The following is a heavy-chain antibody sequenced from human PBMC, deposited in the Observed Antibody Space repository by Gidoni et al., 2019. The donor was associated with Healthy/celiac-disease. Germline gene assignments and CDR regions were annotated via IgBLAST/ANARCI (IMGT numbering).Heavy chain of an antibody. Sequence: QVQLVQSGADVKKPGASERVSCKASGYTLPSSYVTCVRQGTGQGLECMGWMNPNSGNTGYAQKFQGSVTMPRNTSISTAYIELSSLRSEDTAVYYCARGGMITFGGVIPPAAGPDYWGQGTLVTVSS. D-gene: IGHD3-16*01. J-gene: IGHJ4*02. V-gene: IGHV1-8*01. CDR1: GYTLPSSY. CDR2: MNPNSGNT. CDR3: ARGGMITFGGVIPPAAGPDY.